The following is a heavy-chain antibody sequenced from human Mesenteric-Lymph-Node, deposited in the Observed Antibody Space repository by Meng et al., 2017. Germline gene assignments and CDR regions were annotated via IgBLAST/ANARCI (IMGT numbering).Heavy chain of an antibody. J-gene: IGHJ4*02. CDR2: ISAYNGNT. CDR3: ARDQLSVLLWFGESNNFDY. CDR1: GYTFTNYN. V-gene: IGHV1-18*01. Sequence: ASVKVSCKASGYTFTNYNINWVRQAAGQGLEWMGWISAYNGNTNYAQKFQDRVTMTTDTSTSTAYMELRSLRSDDTAVYYCARDQLSVLLWFGESNNFDYWGQGTLVTVSS. D-gene: IGHD3-10*01.